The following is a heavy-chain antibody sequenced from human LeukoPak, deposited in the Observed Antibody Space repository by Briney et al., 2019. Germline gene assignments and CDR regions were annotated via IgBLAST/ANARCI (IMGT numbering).Heavy chain of an antibody. CDR2: ISGSAGST. J-gene: IGHJ4*02. CDR3: AKGSYCSSTTCYGVADRIDY. CDR1: GGSISSSSYY. V-gene: IGHV3-23*01. D-gene: IGHD2-2*01. Sequence: TSETLSLTCTVSGGSISSSSYYWGWIRQPPGKGLEWVSAISGSAGSTYYADSVKGRFTISRDNSKNTLYLQMNSLRAEDTAVYYCAKGSYCSSTTCYGVADRIDYWGQGTLVTVSS.